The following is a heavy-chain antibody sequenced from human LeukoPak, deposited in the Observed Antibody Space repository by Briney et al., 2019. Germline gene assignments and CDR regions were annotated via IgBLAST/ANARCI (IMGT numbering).Heavy chain of an antibody. Sequence: PSQTLSLTCTVSGDSISSGDYYWSWIRQPAGKGLEWIGLIYYNGYTNYNPSLKSRVTISVDTSQNQFYLNLSSVTAADTAVYYCARDYSTDWRNWFDPWGQGTLVTVSS. CDR2: IYYNGYT. J-gene: IGHJ5*02. V-gene: IGHV4-61*02. CDR1: GDSISSGDYY. CDR3: ARDYSTDWRNWFDP. D-gene: IGHD6-13*01.